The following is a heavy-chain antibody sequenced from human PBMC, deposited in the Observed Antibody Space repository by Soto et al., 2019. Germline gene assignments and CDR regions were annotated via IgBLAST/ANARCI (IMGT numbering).Heavy chain of an antibody. J-gene: IGHJ5*02. CDR2: IIPILGIA. CDR3: AREIRDGYNYLFDP. CDR1: GGTFSSYT. V-gene: IGHV1-69*08. Sequence: QVQLVQSGAEVKKPGSSVKVSCKASGGTFSSYTISWVRQAPGQGLEWMGRIIPILGIANYAQKFQGRVTITADKSTSPAYMELSSLRAQDTAVYYCAREIRDGYNYLFDPCGQGTLVTVSS. D-gene: IGHD5-12*01.